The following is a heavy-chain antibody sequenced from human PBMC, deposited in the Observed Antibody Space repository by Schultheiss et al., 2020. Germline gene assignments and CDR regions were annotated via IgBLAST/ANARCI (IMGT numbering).Heavy chain of an antibody. D-gene: IGHD6-13*01. J-gene: IGHJ4*02. CDR1: GGSFSGYY. Sequence: SETLSLTCAVYGGSFSGYYCIWIRQPPGKGLEWIGKIIRCGSTNYNPSLKSRITISADTSKNQFSLKLSSVTAADTAVYYCARGPSIAAAGAYYFDYWGQGTRVNGYS. CDR2: IIRCGST. CDR3: ARGPSIAAAGAYYFDY. V-gene: IGHV4-34*01.